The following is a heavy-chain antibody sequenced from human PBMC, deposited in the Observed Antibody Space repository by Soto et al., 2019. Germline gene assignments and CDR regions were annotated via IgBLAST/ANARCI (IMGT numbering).Heavy chain of an antibody. Sequence: GGSLRLSCAASGFTFSDYAMHWVRQAPGKGLEWVAVVSHDGRNTHYADSVKGRFTISRDNSKNTLYLQMNSLRAEDTVVYYCAKSVYNWNDGFFDYWGQGSLVTVSS. J-gene: IGHJ4*02. CDR3: AKSVYNWNDGFFDY. V-gene: IGHV3-30*18. CDR2: VSHDGRNT. D-gene: IGHD1-1*01. CDR1: GFTFSDYA.